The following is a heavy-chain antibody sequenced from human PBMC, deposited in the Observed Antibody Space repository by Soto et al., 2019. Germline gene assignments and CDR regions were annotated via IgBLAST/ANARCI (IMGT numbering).Heavy chain of an antibody. CDR1: GFNFSSYN. D-gene: IGHD3-3*01. J-gene: IGHJ6*02. CDR3: AKDRGRGSPVSGGMDV. Sequence: GGSLRLSCATSGFNFSSYNINWVRQAPGKGLEWVSSISSASNHIFYADSVKGRFTISRDNAKSSLNLQMNSLRAEDTAVYYCAKDRGRGSPVSGGMDVWGQGTTVTVSS. CDR2: ISSASNHI. V-gene: IGHV3-21*01.